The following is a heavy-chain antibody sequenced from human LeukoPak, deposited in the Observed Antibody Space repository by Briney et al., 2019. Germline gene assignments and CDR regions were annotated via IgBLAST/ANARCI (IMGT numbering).Heavy chain of an antibody. CDR3: ARAAPHYYDSSGYYPVDY. CDR2: IIPIFGTA. CDR1: GGTFSSYA. Sequence: SVKVSCKASGGTFSSYAISWVRQAPGQGLEWMGGIIPIFGTANYAQKFQGRVTITADESTSTAYMELSSLRSEDTAVYYCARAAPHYYDSSGYYPVDYWGQGTLVTVSS. J-gene: IGHJ4*02. D-gene: IGHD3-22*01. V-gene: IGHV1-69*13.